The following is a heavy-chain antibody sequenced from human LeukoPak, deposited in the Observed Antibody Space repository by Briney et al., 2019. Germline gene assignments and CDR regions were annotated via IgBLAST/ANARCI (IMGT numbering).Heavy chain of an antibody. Sequence: GGSLRLSCAASGFTFSDNYMSWIRQAPGKGLEWVSYISSSGNTTYNADSVKGRFTISRDNSKNTLYLQMNSLRAEDTAVYYCAELGITMIGGVWGKGTTVTISS. V-gene: IGHV3-11*04. CDR1: GFTFSDNY. CDR3: AELGITMIGGV. D-gene: IGHD3-10*02. J-gene: IGHJ6*04. CDR2: ISSSGNTT.